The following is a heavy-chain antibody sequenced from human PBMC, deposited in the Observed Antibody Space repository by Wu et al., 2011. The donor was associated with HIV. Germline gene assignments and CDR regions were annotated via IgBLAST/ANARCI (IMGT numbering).Heavy chain of an antibody. Sequence: QVQLVQSGAEVKKPGSSVKVSCKASGGIFSSYAISWVRQAPGQGLEWMGRFIPISGTTHFVHKFEGKVTMTADTSTSTAYLQLSSLTSEDTAVYYCARDRTPGKNYYLDAWGQGTLVTVSS. CDR2: FIPISGTT. V-gene: IGHV1-69*14. J-gene: IGHJ4*02. CDR3: ARDRTPGKNYYLDA. CDR1: GGIFSSYA. D-gene: IGHD1-14*01.